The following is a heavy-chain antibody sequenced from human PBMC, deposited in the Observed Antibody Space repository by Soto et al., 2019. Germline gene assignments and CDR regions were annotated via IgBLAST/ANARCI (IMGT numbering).Heavy chain of an antibody. Sequence: SQTLSLTCAISGGSVSSNSAAWNWIRQSPARGLEWLGRTYYRSKWYNDYAVSVKSRITINPDTSKNQFSLQLNSVPPEDTAAYYCARASSTGGPASSVYFDYLSQGTLVTVSS. CDR1: GGSVSSNSAA. D-gene: IGHD3-10*01. V-gene: IGHV6-1*01. CDR3: ARASSTGGPASSVYFDY. J-gene: IGHJ4*02. CDR2: TYYRSKWYN.